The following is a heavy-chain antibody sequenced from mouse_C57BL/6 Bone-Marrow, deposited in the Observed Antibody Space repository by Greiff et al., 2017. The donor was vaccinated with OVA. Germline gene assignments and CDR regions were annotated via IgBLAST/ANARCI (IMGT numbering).Heavy chain of an antibody. CDR1: GFTFSSYG. D-gene: IGHD1-1*01. CDR3: ARHGDYGSFFDY. J-gene: IGHJ2*01. V-gene: IGHV5-6*01. CDR2: ISSGGSYP. Sequence: EVHLVESGGDLVKPGGSLKLSCAASGFTFSSYGMSWVRQTPDKRLEWVATISSGGSYPYYPDSVKGRFTISRDNAKNPLYLQMSRLKSEDTAMYYGARHGDYGSFFDYWGQGTTLTGSS.